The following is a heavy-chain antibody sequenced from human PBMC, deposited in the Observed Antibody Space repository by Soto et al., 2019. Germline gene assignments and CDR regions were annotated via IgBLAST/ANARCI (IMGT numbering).Heavy chain of an antibody. Sequence: GGSLRLSCAASGFTFSSYGMHWVRQAPGKGLEWVAVISYDGSNKYYADSVKGRFTISRDNSKNTLYLQMNSLRAEDTAVYYCAKPAGIVPAAGWFDPWGQGTLVTVSS. CDR1: GFTFSSYG. J-gene: IGHJ5*02. V-gene: IGHV3-30*18. CDR2: ISYDGSNK. D-gene: IGHD2-2*01. CDR3: AKPAGIVPAAGWFDP.